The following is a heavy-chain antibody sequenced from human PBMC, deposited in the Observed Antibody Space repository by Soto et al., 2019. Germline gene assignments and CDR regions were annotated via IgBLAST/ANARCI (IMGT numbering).Heavy chain of an antibody. Sequence: ASVKVSCKASGYTFTSYGISWVRQAPGQGLEWMGWISAYNGNTNYAQKLQGRVTMTTDTSTSTAYMELRSLRSDDTAVYYCARESDYDILTGSDYWGQGTQVTVSS. CDR1: GYTFTSYG. J-gene: IGHJ4*02. CDR3: ARESDYDILTGSDY. D-gene: IGHD3-9*01. CDR2: ISAYNGNT. V-gene: IGHV1-18*04.